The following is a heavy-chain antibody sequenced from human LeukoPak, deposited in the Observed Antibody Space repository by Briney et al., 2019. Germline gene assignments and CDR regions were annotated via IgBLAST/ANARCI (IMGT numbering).Heavy chain of an antibody. D-gene: IGHD3-22*01. J-gene: IGHJ5*02. Sequence: GRSLRLSCAASGFTFSNYGIHWVRQAPGKGLEWVSVIWSHGRSEYYADSVKGRFTISRDNSKNTVSLQMNSLRAEDTAVYYCARGIDTSSHYGWFDPWGQGTLVIVSS. CDR3: ARGIDTSSHYGWFDP. CDR1: GFTFSNYG. CDR2: IWSHGRSE. V-gene: IGHV3-33*01.